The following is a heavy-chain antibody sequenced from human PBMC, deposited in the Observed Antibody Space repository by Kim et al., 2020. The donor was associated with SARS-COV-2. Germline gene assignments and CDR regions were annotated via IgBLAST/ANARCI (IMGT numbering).Heavy chain of an antibody. V-gene: IGHV4-34*01. Sequence: SETLSLTCAVYGGSFSGYYWSWIRQPPGKGLEWIGEINHSGSTNYNPSLKSRVTISVDTSKNQFSLKLSSVTAADTAVYYCARGSQYFYYYYYGMDVWGQGTTVTVSS. CDR2: INHSGST. CDR3: ARGSQYFYYYYYGMDV. J-gene: IGHJ6*02. CDR1: GGSFSGYY.